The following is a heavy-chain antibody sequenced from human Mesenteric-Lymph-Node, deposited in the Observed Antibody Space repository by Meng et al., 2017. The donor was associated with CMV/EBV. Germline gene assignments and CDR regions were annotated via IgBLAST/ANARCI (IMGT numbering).Heavy chain of an antibody. CDR2: IYYSGST. CDR3: ARGGYDSFFDY. D-gene: IGHD5-18*01. CDR1: GGSISSADYY. V-gene: IGHV4-31*03. J-gene: IGHJ4*02. Sequence: LRLSCTVSGGSISSADYYWSWIRQHPGKGLEWIGYIYYSGSTYYNPSLKSRVTISVDTSKNQFSLKLSSVTAADTAVYYCARGGYDSFFDYWGQGTLVTVSS.